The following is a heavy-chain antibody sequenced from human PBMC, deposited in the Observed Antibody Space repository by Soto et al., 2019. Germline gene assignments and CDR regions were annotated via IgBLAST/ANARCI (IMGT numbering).Heavy chain of an antibody. D-gene: IGHD1-26*01. V-gene: IGHV3-64D*06. Sequence: LRLSCSASGFTFSSYAMHWVRQAPGKGLEYVSAISSNGGSTYYADSVKGRFTISRDNSKNTLYLQMSSLRAEDTAVYYCVKGGSIVGAIRTYAFDIWGQGTMVT. CDR3: VKGGSIVGAIRTYAFDI. CDR2: ISSNGGST. CDR1: GFTFSSYA. J-gene: IGHJ3*02.